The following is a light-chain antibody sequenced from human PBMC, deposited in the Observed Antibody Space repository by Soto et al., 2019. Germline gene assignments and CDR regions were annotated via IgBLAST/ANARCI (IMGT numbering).Light chain of an antibody. Sequence: QSVLTQPASVSGSPGQSITISCTGTNSDVGGYKYVSWYQHQPGKAPKLMFYGVDNRPSGVSNRFSASKSGNTASLTISGLQAEDEAENYCVSYTSTTTLVFGGGTKLTVL. CDR3: VSYTSTTTLV. J-gene: IGLJ2*01. CDR2: GVD. V-gene: IGLV2-14*03. CDR1: NSDVGGYKY.